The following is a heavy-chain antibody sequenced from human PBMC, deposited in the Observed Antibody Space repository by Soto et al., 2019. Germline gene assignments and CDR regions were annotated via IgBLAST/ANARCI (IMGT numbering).Heavy chain of an antibody. V-gene: IGHV4-31*03. CDR1: GGSISSGGYY. CDR3: ARVNGFWYSPDY. D-gene: IGHD1-26*01. J-gene: IGHJ4*02. CDR2: IYYSGST. Sequence: KPSETLSLTCTVSGGSISSGGYYWSWIRQHPGKGLEWIGYIYYSGSTYYNPSLKSRVTISVDTSKNQFSLKLSSVTAADTAVYYCARVNGFWYSPDYWGQGTLVTVSS.